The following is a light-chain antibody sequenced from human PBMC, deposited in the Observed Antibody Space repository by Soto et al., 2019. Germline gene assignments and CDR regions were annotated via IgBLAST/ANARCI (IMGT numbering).Light chain of an antibody. J-gene: IGKJ3*01. CDR3: QQYYSTPFT. CDR1: QSVFYSSNNKNY. Sequence: DIVMTQSPDSLAVSLGERATINCKSSQSVFYSSNNKNYLAWYQQKPGQPPKLLIYWASTRESGVPDRFSGSGSGTDFTLTISSLQAEDVAVYYCQQYYSTPFTFGPGTKVDSK. CDR2: WAS. V-gene: IGKV4-1*01.